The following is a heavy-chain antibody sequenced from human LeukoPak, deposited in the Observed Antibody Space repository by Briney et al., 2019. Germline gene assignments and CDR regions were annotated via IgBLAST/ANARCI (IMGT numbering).Heavy chain of an antibody. D-gene: IGHD6-13*01. CDR1: GYTFTGYY. Sequence: ASVKVSCKASGYTFTGYYMHWVRQAPGQGLEWMGWINPNSGGTNYAQKFQGRVTMTRDTSISTAYMELSRLRSDDTAVYYCARDYYGSSWYEEWFISRGFDPWGQGTLVTVSS. V-gene: IGHV1-2*02. J-gene: IGHJ5*02. CDR2: INPNSGGT. CDR3: ARDYYGSSWYEEWFISRGFDP.